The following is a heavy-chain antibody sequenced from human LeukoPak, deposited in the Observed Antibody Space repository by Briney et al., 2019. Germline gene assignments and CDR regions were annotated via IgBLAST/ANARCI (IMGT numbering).Heavy chain of an antibody. CDR3: VKLLVEMRVLPTYFDY. J-gene: IGHJ4*02. V-gene: IGHV3-64D*06. CDR2: ISPSGGST. Sequence: GGSLRLSCSASGFTFSNDAIHWVRQAPGKGLEFVSAISPSGGSTYYADSVKGRFTISRDNSKNMLYLQMSSLRPEDTAVYYCVKLLVEMRVLPTYFDYWGQGTLVTVSS. CDR1: GFTFSNDA. D-gene: IGHD2-15*01.